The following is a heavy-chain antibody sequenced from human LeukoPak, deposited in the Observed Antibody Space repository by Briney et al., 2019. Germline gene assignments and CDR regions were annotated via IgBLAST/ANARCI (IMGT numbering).Heavy chain of an antibody. CDR2: ISGSGGST. Sequence: GGSLRLSCAASGLAFSAYKMHWVRQAPRKGLVWVSAISGSGGSTYYADSVKGRFTISRDNSKNTLYLQMNSLRAEDTAVYYCAKSGYSSGWYYWYFDLWGRGTLVTVSS. J-gene: IGHJ2*01. CDR3: AKSGYSSGWYYWYFDL. CDR1: GLAFSAYK. D-gene: IGHD6-19*01. V-gene: IGHV3-23*01.